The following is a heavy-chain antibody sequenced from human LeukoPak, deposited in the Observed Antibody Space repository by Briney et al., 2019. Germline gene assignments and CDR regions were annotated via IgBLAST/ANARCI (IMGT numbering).Heavy chain of an antibody. J-gene: IGHJ4*02. Sequence: SETLSLTCTVSGGSISIYYWNWIRQPAGKGLEWIGRIYTSGSTKYNPSLKSRVTMSVDTSKNQFSLELSSVTAADTAVYYCAKVKGGYFYALDSWGQGTLVTVHS. V-gene: IGHV4-4*07. CDR1: GGSISIYY. D-gene: IGHD5-12*01. CDR2: IYTSGST. CDR3: AKVKGGYFYALDS.